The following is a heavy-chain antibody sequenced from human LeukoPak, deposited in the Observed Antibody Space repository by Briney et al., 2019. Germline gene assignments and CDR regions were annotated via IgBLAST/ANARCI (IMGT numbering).Heavy chain of an antibody. CDR1: GFTFDDYA. CDR2: ISWDGGST. J-gene: IGHJ4*02. D-gene: IGHD2-21*02. Sequence: SGGSLRLSCAASGFTFDDYAMHWVRQAPGKGLEWVSLISWDGGSTYYADSVEGRFTISRDNSKNTLYLQMNTLRAEDTAVYYCAKGVKHIVVVTAQHYFDYWGQGTLVTVSS. V-gene: IGHV3-43D*03. CDR3: AKGVKHIVVVTAQHYFDY.